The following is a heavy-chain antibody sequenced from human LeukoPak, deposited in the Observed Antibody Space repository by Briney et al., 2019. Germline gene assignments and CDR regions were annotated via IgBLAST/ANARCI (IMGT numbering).Heavy chain of an antibody. Sequence: PSETLSLTCTVSGGSISRGGYYWSWIRQHPGKGLEWIGYIYYSGSTYYNPSLKSRVTISVDTSKNQFSLKLSSVTAADTAVYYCAARSIFGVVIILWGQGTLVTVSS. CDR3: AARSIFGVVIIL. J-gene: IGHJ1*01. D-gene: IGHD3-3*01. CDR2: IYYSGST. CDR1: GGSISRGGYY. V-gene: IGHV4-31*03.